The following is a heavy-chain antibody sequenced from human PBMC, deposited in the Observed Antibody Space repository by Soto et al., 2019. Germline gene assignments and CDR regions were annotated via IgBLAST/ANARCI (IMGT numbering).Heavy chain of an antibody. CDR1: GYTFTSYG. J-gene: IGHJ4*02. V-gene: IGHV1-18*01. CDR2: IRPYNGNT. Sequence: QVQLVQSGAEVKKPGASVKVSCKASGYTFTSYGISWVRQAPGQGLEWMGWIRPYNGNTNYAQKLHGRATMTPDPATSTAYMELRSLRSDDTAVYYCARDLPPQDYWGLGTLVTLSS. CDR3: ARDLPPQDY.